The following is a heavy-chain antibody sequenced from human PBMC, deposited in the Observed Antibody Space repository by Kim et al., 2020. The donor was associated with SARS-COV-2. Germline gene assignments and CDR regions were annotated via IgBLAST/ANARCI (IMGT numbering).Heavy chain of an antibody. CDR3: ARGYCSSTSCYMFISYYYYGMDV. Sequence: ASVKVSCKASGYTFTSYDINWVRQATGQGLEWMGWMNPNSGNTGYAQKFQGRVTMTRNTSISTAYMELSSLRSEDTAVYYCARGYCSSTSCYMFISYYYYGMDVWGQGTTVTVSS. J-gene: IGHJ6*02. CDR2: MNPNSGNT. V-gene: IGHV1-8*01. CDR1: GYTFTSYD. D-gene: IGHD2-2*02.